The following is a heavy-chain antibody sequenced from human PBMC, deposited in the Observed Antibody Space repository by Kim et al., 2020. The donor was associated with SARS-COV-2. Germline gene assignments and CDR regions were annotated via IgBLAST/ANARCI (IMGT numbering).Heavy chain of an antibody. CDR3: ASVMAGYFDWF. CDR1: GVSISSPKW. V-gene: IGHV4-4*02. CDR2: AFHSGTI. D-gene: IGHD3-9*01. Sequence: SETLSLTCGVSGVSISSPKWWSWVRQSPAKGIEWIGEAFHSGTINYNPSLQSRVTISVDRSKNEFSLTLTSATAADTATYFCASVMAGYFDWF. J-gene: IGHJ5*01.